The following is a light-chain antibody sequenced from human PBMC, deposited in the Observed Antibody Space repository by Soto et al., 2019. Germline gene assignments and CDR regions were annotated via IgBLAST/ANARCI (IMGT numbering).Light chain of an antibody. CDR1: SSNIGAGYD. CDR3: RSYDTSLSGSV. CDR2: GNS. J-gene: IGLJ2*01. V-gene: IGLV1-40*01. Sequence: QAVVTQPPSVSGAPGQRVTISCTGSSSNIGAGYDVHWYQQLPGTAPKVLIYGNSNRPSGVPDRFSGSKSGTSASLAITGLQAEDEADYYCRSYDTSLSGSVFGGGTKLTVL.